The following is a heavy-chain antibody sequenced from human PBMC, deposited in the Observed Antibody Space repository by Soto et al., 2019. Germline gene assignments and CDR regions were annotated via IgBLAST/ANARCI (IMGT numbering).Heavy chain of an antibody. Sequence: EVQLLESGGSLVQPGGSLRLSCAASGFSFRAFAMSWVRQAPGKGLEWVSGISGSGSNTYYADSVKGRFTISRANSKNTLYLQMNSLGPADTAVYYCAKEPGVDFVDYCDYWGQGTLVTVSS. CDR1: GFSFRAFA. D-gene: IGHD3-3*01. J-gene: IGHJ4*02. V-gene: IGHV3-23*01. CDR3: AKEPGVDFVDYCDY. CDR2: ISGSGSNT.